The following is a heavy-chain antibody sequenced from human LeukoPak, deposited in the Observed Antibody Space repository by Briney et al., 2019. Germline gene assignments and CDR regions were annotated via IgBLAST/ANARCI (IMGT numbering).Heavy chain of an antibody. CDR2: IYHSGST. J-gene: IGHJ3*02. Sequence: SETLSLTCAVSGGSISSSNWWSWFRQPPGKGLEWIGEIYHSGSTDYNPSLKSRVTISVDKSKNQFSLKLSSVTAADTAVYYCARVARPRYSSTEDDAFDIWGQGTMVTVSS. CDR1: GGSISSSNW. CDR3: ARVARPRYSSTEDDAFDI. V-gene: IGHV4-4*02. D-gene: IGHD6-13*01.